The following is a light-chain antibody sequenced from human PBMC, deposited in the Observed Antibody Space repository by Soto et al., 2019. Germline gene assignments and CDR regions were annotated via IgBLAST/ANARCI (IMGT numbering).Light chain of an antibody. J-gene: IGLJ2*01. CDR3: AAWDDSLSGVV. CDR1: SSNIGSNT. Sequence: QSVLTQPPSASGTPGQRVTISCSGSSSNIGSNTVNWYQKLPGTAPKLLIYTNNLWPSGVPDRFSGSKSGTSASLAISGLQSEDEADYYCAAWDDSLSGVVFGGGTKVTVL. V-gene: IGLV1-44*01. CDR2: TNN.